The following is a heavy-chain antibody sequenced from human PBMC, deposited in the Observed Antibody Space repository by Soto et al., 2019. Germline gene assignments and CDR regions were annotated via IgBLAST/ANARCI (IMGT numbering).Heavy chain of an antibody. V-gene: IGHV4-30-2*02. J-gene: IGHJ4*02. Sequence: SETLSLTCAVSGGSISSGGYSWSWIRQPPGKGLEWIGYIYYSGSTYYNPSLKNRVTILRDASKNQFSLKLSSVTAADTAVYYCARSSSGSYYAQYWGQGALVTVSS. D-gene: IGHD3-10*01. CDR1: GGSISSGGYS. CDR3: ARSSSGSYYAQY. CDR2: IYYSGST.